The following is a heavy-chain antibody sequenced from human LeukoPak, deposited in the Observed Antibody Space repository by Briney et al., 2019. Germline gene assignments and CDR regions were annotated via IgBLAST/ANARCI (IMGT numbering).Heavy chain of an antibody. J-gene: IGHJ6*02. V-gene: IGHV1-2*02. CDR2: INPNSGGT. Sequence: GSVKVSCKASGYTFTGYYMHWVRQAPGQGLEWMGWINPNSGGTNYAQKFQGRVTMTRDTSISTAYMELSRLRSDDTAVYYCARDDYDYVWGRYGMDVWGQGTTVTVSS. CDR1: GYTFTGYY. CDR3: ARDDYDYVWGRYGMDV. D-gene: IGHD3-16*01.